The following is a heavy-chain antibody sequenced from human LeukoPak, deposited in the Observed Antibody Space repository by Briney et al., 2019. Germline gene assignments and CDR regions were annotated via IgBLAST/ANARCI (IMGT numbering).Heavy chain of an antibody. CDR1: GYTFTSYA. J-gene: IGHJ6*02. CDR3: ARGGGRGVLRLLEWLPNYYYYGMDV. CDR2: INAGNGNT. Sequence: ASVKVSCKASGYTFTSYAMHWVRQAPGQRLEWMGWINAGNGNTKYSQKFQGRVTITRDTSACTAYMELSSLRSEDTAVYYCARGGGRGVLRLLEWLPNYYYYGMDVWGQGTTVTVSS. D-gene: IGHD3-3*01. V-gene: IGHV1-3*01.